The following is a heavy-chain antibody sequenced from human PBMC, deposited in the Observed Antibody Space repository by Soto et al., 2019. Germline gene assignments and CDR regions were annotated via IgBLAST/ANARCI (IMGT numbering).Heavy chain of an antibody. J-gene: IGHJ2*01. D-gene: IGHD6-19*01. V-gene: IGHV3-30*18. CDR3: AKEYSSVWSHWYFEL. CDR2: VSHDGTAK. Sequence: QVQLVESGGGVVQPGRSLRLSCAGSGFDFNNYGIQWVRQAPGKGLEWVEVVSHDGTAKIYADTVKGGFTISRDGSENMVYLQMDRLRVEDTAVYYCAKEYSSVWSHWYFELWGRGNLVTVS. CDR1: GFDFNNYG.